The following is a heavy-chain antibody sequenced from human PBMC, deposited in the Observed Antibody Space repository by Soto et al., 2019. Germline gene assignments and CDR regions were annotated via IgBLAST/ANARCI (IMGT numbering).Heavy chain of an antibody. D-gene: IGHD6-13*01. CDR2: INHSGST. Sequence: SETLSLTCAVYGGSFSGYYWSWIRQPPGKGLEWIGEINHSGSTNYNPSLKSRVTISVDTSKNQFSLKLSSVTAADTAVYYCARGRPLYSSSWYPVLSYFDYWGQGTLVTVSS. CDR3: ARGRPLYSSSWYPVLSYFDY. J-gene: IGHJ4*02. V-gene: IGHV4-34*01. CDR1: GGSFSGYY.